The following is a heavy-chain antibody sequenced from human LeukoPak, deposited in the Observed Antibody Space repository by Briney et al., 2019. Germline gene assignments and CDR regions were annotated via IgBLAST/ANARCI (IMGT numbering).Heavy chain of an antibody. J-gene: IGHJ4*02. CDR2: IYYSGST. CDR3: ARDEYSSGRNGGYFDY. Sequence: SETLSLTCTVSGGSISGYYWNWLRPPPGKGLEWIGNIYYSGSTNYNPPLKSRATISVATSKNQFSLKLSSVTAADTAVYYCARDEYSSGRNGGYFDYWGQGALVTVSS. D-gene: IGHD2-15*01. V-gene: IGHV4-59*01. CDR1: GGSISGYY.